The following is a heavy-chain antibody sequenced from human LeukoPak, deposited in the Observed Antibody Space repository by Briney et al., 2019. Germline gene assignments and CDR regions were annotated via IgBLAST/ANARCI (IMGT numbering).Heavy chain of an antibody. Sequence: GASVKVSCKASGYDFTGYYVHWVRQAPGHGFEWMGWVNPRNGGTHYAQNFQGRVTITGDTSISTAYMELSRLRSDDTAVYYCARGGSLGYCSSTSCPIYYYGMDVWGQGTTVTVSS. V-gene: IGHV1-2*02. CDR3: ARGGSLGYCSSTSCPIYYYGMDV. J-gene: IGHJ6*02. D-gene: IGHD2-2*01. CDR2: VNPRNGGT. CDR1: GYDFTGYY.